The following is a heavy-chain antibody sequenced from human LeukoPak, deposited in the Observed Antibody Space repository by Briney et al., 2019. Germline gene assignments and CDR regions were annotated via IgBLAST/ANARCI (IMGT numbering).Heavy chain of an antibody. J-gene: IGHJ3*02. D-gene: IGHD6-13*01. CDR2: ISGSGGST. CDR3: ARRIAAAGGAFDI. CDR1: GFTFSSYA. V-gene: IGHV3-23*01. Sequence: GGSLRLSCAASGFTFSSYAMSWVRQAPGKGLEWVSAISGSGGSTYYADSVKGRFTISRDSSKNTLYLQMNSLRAEDTAVYYCARRIAAAGGAFDIWGQGTMVTVSS.